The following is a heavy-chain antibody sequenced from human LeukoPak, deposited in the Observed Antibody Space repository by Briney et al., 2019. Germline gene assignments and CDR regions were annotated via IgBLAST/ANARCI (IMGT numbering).Heavy chain of an antibody. CDR3: ARDSGYGSATC. CDR1: GDSISSDY. D-gene: IGHD3-10*01. CDR2: VYYSGST. V-gene: IGHV4-59*01. J-gene: IGHJ4*02. Sequence: SETLSLTCTVSGDSISSDYWSWIRQPPGEGLEWIGYVYYSGSTSYNPSLKSRVTMSIDTSKNQFSLKLTSVTAADTAVYYCARDSGYGSATCWGQGTLVTVSS.